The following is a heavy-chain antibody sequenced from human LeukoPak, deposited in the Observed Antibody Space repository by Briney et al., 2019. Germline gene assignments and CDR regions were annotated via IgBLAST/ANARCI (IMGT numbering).Heavy chain of an antibody. CDR3: ARIQFYEAAGYFRHFDL. J-gene: IGHJ2*01. CDR2: IKQDGSDK. Sequence: GGSLRLSCAASGFTFSSHWMNWVRQAPGKGPEWVANIKQDGSDKHYVDSVKGRFTISRDNAKNSLFLEMNNLRAEDTAVYYCARIQFYEAAGYFRHFDLWGRGTLVTVSS. D-gene: IGHD3-9*01. CDR1: GFTFSSHW. V-gene: IGHV3-7*04.